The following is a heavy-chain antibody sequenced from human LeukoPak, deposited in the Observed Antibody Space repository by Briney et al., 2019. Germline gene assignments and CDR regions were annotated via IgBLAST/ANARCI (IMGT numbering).Heavy chain of an antibody. CDR1: GFTFNSYA. Sequence: PGGSLRLSCAASGFTFNSYAMSWVRQAPGKGLVWVSRINSDGSSTSYADSVKGRFTISRDNAKNTLYLQMNSLRAEDTAVYYCARDRWEFQFDYWGQGTLVTVSS. CDR2: INSDGSST. J-gene: IGHJ4*02. D-gene: IGHD1-26*01. V-gene: IGHV3-74*01. CDR3: ARDRWEFQFDY.